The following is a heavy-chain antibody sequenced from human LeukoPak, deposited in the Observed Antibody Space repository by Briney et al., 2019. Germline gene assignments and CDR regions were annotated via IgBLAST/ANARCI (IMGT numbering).Heavy chain of an antibody. D-gene: IGHD5-24*01. CDR1: GGTFSSYA. J-gene: IGHJ5*02. Sequence: SVKVSCKASGGTFSSYAISLVRQAPGQGLEWMGGIIPIFGTANYAQKFQGRVTSTTDESTSTAYMELSSLRSEDTAVYYCAREGDGYNSGWFDPWGQGTLVTVSS. CDR2: IIPIFGTA. CDR3: AREGDGYNSGWFDP. V-gene: IGHV1-69*05.